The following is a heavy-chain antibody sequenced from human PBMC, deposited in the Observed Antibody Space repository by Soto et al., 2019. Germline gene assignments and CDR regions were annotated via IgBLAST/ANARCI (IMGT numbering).Heavy chain of an antibody. V-gene: IGHV3-73*01. J-gene: IGHJ6*03. CDR3: TRDVDCSGGSCYSGYCYYMDV. D-gene: IGHD2-15*01. CDR1: GFTFSDSA. CDR2: IRSKPNTDAT. Sequence: EVQLVESGGGLVQPGGSLKLSCAASGFTFSDSAMHWVRQASGKGLEWVGRIRSKPNTDATAYAASVKGRFTISRDDSKNTAYMQMNSLKTEDTAVYYCTRDVDCSGGSCYSGYCYYMDVWGKGTTVTVSS.